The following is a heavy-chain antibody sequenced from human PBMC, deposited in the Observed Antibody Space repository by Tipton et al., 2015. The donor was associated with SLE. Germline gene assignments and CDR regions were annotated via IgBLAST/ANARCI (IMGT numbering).Heavy chain of an antibody. Sequence: SLRLSCAASGFHFSTYGMHWVRQAPGKGLEWVAFIRYDGSVEDYADSVKGRFTISRDNSKNTLYLQMNNLRDEDTAAYHCAKVGSGWYGVDYWGQRIMVIVSS. CDR1: GFHFSTYG. D-gene: IGHD6-19*01. V-gene: IGHV3-30*02. CDR3: AKVGSGWYGVDY. CDR2: IRYDGSVE. J-gene: IGHJ4*02.